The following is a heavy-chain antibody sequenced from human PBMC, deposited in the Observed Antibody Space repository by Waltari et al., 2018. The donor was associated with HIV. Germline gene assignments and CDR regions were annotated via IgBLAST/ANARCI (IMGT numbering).Heavy chain of an antibody. J-gene: IGHJ4*02. CDR2: IAYDGKTK. CDR1: GFLFSHYG. V-gene: IGHV3-30*18. CDR3: AKDPRGTYSLDS. D-gene: IGHD3-10*01. Sequence: QVVLLESGGGVVQPGRSLRLSCAASGFLFSHYGMHWVRQAPGKGLEWVAVIAYDGKTKFYADSVKGRFTISRDNSKYTLFLQMDSLSTEDTGIYYCAKDPRGTYSLDSWGQGTLVTVSS.